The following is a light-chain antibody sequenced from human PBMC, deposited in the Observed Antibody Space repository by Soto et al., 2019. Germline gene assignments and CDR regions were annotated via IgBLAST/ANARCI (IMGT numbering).Light chain of an antibody. Sequence: IQMTQSPSSLSASVGDRVTITCRASQGIANYVAWYQQNPGKVPKLLIYDTSTLQSGVPSRFSGSGSGTDFTLTISSLQPEDVATYYCQKYNSAPRAFGQGTKVDIK. J-gene: IGKJ1*01. CDR1: QGIANY. CDR3: QKYNSAPRA. CDR2: DTS. V-gene: IGKV1-27*01.